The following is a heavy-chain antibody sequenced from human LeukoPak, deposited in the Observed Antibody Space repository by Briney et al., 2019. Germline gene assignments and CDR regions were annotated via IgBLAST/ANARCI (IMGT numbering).Heavy chain of an antibody. CDR1: GNTFTNNY. D-gene: IGHD4-17*01. Sequence: PKASVKVSCKASGNTFTNNYIHWVRHAPGQGLEWMGIISPSGHATIYAQTFQGRITITRDTYTNTVYMELSSLTFEDTAMYYCARDGAHYGDKGYWGQGTMIIVSS. J-gene: IGHJ4*02. V-gene: IGHV1-46*01. CDR3: ARDGAHYGDKGY. CDR2: ISPSGHAT.